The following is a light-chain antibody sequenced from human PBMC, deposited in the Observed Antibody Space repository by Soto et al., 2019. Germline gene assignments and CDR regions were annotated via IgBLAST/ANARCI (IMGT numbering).Light chain of an antibody. J-gene: IGLJ3*02. CDR3: AAWDDSLSGWV. V-gene: IGLV1-44*01. Sequence: QSVLTQPPSASGTPGQRVTISCSGSSSNIGSNTVNWYQQLPRTAPKLLIYSNTHRPSGFPDRLSGPKSGTSASLAISGLQSEDEADYYCAAWDDSLSGWVFGGGTKLTVL. CDR2: SNT. CDR1: SSNIGSNT.